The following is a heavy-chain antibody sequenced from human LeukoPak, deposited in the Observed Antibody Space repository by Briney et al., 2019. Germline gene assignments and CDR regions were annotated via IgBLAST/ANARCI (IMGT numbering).Heavy chain of an antibody. CDR2: IYYSGIT. V-gene: IGHV4-59*11. CDR3: ARVGAYGHSYGPFDY. Sequence: KPSETLSLTCTVSGGSITSHYWNWIRQPPGKGLEWIGYIYYSGITNYNPSLKGRVTISVDTSKNQFSLKVSSVTAADTAVYYCARVGAYGHSYGPFDYWGQGTLVTVSS. J-gene: IGHJ4*02. D-gene: IGHD5-18*01. CDR1: GGSITSHY.